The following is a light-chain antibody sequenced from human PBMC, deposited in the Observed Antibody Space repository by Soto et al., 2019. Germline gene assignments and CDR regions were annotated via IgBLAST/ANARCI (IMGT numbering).Light chain of an antibody. CDR2: DVS. V-gene: IGLV2-11*01. CDR1: SSDVGGYNY. CDR3: CSYAGSFILL. Sequence: QSALTQPRSVSESPGQSVTISCTGTSSDVGGYNYVSWYQQHPGKAPKLMIYDVSKRLSGVPDRFSGSKSVNTASLTISGLQADDEAAYYCCSYAGSFILLFGGGTKVTVL. J-gene: IGLJ2*01.